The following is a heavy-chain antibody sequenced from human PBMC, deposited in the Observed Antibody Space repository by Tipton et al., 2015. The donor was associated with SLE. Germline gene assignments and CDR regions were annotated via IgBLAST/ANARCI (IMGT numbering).Heavy chain of an antibody. J-gene: IGHJ4*02. CDR3: ARRLEDYDSSGYYPPFDY. V-gene: IGHV4-34*01. CDR1: VGSLRGYY. CDR2: INHSGST. Sequence: TLSLTCAVYVGSLRGYYWSWIRQPPGKGLEWIGEINHSGSTNYNPSLKSRVTISVDTSKNQFSLKLSSVTAADTAVYYCARRLEDYDSSGYYPPFDYWGQGTLVTVSS. D-gene: IGHD3-22*01.